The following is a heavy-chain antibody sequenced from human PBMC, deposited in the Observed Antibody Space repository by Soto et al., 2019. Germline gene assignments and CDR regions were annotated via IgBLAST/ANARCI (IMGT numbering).Heavy chain of an antibody. CDR1: GGSFTGYY. J-gene: IGHJ5*02. D-gene: IGHD3-10*01. V-gene: IGHV4-34*01. CDR3: ARRTFRFGGLFDP. Sequence: SATLSLTCAVYGGSFTGYYWSWIRQAPGKGLEWIGEINHSGSTNYNPSLKSRVTVSVDTSKNQFSVNLSSVTAADTAVYYCARRTFRFGGLFDPWGQGTLVTVSS. CDR2: INHSGST.